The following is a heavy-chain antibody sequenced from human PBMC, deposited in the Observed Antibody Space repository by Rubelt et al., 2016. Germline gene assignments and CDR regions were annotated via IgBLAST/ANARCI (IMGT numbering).Heavy chain of an antibody. CDR1: GYTFTGYY. J-gene: IGHJ5*02. Sequence: QVQLVQSGAEVKKPGASVKVSCKASGYTFTGYYMHWVRQAPGQGLEWMGWINPNSGGTNYAQKLQGRVTMTRDTSISTAYMELSRLRSDDTAVYYCARCYGSGSYGNWFDPWGQGTLVTVSS. CDR3: ARCYGSGSYGNWFDP. D-gene: IGHD3-10*01. V-gene: IGHV1-2*02. CDR2: INPNSGGT.